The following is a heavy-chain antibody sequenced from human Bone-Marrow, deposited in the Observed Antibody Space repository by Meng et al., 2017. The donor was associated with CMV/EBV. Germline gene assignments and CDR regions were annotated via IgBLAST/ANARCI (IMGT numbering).Heavy chain of an antibody. D-gene: IGHD5-24*01. CDR2: IYSGGIHSDGDT. J-gene: IGHJ6*02. V-gene: IGHV3-53*05. CDR1: GFHVRSNY. CDR3: ARQRWTSYYYYGMDV. Sequence: GESLKISCAASGFHVRSNYMAWVRQAPGKGLEWVSVIYSGGIHSDGDTYHTDSVKGRFTISRDNSKNTLYLQMDSLRTEDTAVYYCARQRWTSYYYYGMDVWGQGTTVTVSS.